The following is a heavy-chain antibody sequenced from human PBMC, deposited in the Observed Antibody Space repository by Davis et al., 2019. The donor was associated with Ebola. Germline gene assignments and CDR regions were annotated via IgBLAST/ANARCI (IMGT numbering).Heavy chain of an antibody. J-gene: IGHJ6*02. CDR2: ISGSGGST. Sequence: GESLKISCAASGFTFSSYAMSWVRQAPGKGLEWVSAISGSGGSTYYADSVKGRFTISRDNSKNTLYLQMNSLRAEDTAVYYCARDWYYYDFWSGYSRYYYYGMDVWGQGTTVTVSS. V-gene: IGHV3-23*01. CDR3: ARDWYYYDFWSGYSRYYYYGMDV. CDR1: GFTFSSYA. D-gene: IGHD3-3*01.